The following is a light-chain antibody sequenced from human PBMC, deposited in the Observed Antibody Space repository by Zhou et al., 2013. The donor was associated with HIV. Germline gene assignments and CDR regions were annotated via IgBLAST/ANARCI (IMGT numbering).Light chain of an antibody. J-gene: IGLJ2*01. CDR3: SSYTSIEHSWF. V-gene: IGLV2-14*01. CDR1: SSDVGGYNY. CDR2: DVS. Sequence: QSALTQPASVSGSPGQSITISCTGTSSDVGGYNYVSWYQQHPGKAPKLMIYDVSKRPSGVSNRFSGSKSGNTASLTISGLQAEDEADYYCSSYTSIEHSWFVGGRTKL.